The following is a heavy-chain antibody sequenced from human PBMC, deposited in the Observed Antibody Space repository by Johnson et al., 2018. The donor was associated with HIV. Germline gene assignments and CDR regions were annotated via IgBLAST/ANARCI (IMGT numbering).Heavy chain of an antibody. CDR3: AKDTSIAVAGTKDAFDI. J-gene: IGHJ3*02. Sequence: VQLVESGGGLVQPGGSLRLSCAASGFTFSSYAMSWVRQAPGKGLEWVSAISWNSGSIGYADSVKGRFTITRDNAKNSLYLQMNSLGAEDTALYYCAKDTSIAVAGTKDAFDIWGQGTMVTVSS. V-gene: IGHV3-9*01. CDR2: ISWNSGSI. D-gene: IGHD6-19*01. CDR1: GFTFSSYA.